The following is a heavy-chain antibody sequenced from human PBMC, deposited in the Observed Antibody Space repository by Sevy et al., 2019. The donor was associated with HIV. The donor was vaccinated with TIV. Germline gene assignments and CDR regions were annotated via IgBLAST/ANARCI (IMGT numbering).Heavy chain of an antibody. J-gene: IGHJ4*02. V-gene: IGHV3-30*02. CDR1: GFTFSNYG. D-gene: IGHD6-13*01. Sequence: GGSLRLSCAASGFTFSNYGMHWVRQVPGKGLEWVTFIRYDGSDKYYTASVKGRLTIARDDSKNTKYLQMDSLRAEDTAIYYCAKDLAGPGRRYFDFWGQGTLVTVSS. CDR2: IRYDGSDK. CDR3: AKDLAGPGRRYFDF.